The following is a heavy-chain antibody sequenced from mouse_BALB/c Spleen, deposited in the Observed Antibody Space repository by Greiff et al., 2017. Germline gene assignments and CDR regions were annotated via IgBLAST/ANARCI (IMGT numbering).Heavy chain of an antibody. CDR2: INSNGGST. CDR3: ARDRGSREDYYAMDY. V-gene: IGHV5-6-3*01. D-gene: IGHD1-1*01. CDR1: GFTFSSYG. J-gene: IGHJ4*01. Sequence: EVNVVESGGGLVQPGGSLKLSCAASGFTFSSYGMSWVRQTPDKRLELVATINSNGGSTYYPDSVKGRFTISRDNAKNTLYLQMSSLKSEDTAMYYCARDRGSREDYYAMDYWGQGTSVTVSS.